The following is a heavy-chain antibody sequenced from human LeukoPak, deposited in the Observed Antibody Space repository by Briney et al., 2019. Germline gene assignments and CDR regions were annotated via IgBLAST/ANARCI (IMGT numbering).Heavy chain of an antibody. V-gene: IGHV3-15*01. J-gene: IGHJ4*02. CDR3: TTRRGYSYDSLHY. CDR2: IKTKTGGGTT. D-gene: IGHD5-18*01. Sequence: GGSLRLSCAASGFTFSNAWMSWVRQAPGKGLEWIGCIKTKTGGGTTDYAPPVKVRFTISTDNSKTTLDLQSNSPKTEATDVYSCTTRRGYSYDSLHYWGQGTLVTVSS. CDR1: GFTFSNAW.